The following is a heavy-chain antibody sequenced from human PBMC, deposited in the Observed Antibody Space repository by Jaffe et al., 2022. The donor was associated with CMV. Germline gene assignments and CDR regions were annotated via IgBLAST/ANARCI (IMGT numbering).Heavy chain of an antibody. D-gene: IGHD3-22*01. V-gene: IGHV3-9*01. Sequence: EVQLVESGGGLVQPGRSLRLSCAASGFTFDDYAMHWVRQAPGKGLEWVSGISWNSGSIGYADSVKGRFTISRDNAKNSLYLQMNSLRAEDTALYYCAKGPSLVVINYWGQGTLVTVSS. CDR2: ISWNSGSI. J-gene: IGHJ4*02. CDR3: AKGPSLVVINY. CDR1: GFTFDDYA.